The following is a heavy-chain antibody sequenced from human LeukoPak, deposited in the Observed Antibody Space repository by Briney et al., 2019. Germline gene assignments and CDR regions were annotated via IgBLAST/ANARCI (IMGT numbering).Heavy chain of an antibody. CDR2: ISPSGSST. V-gene: IGHV3-48*03. CDR3: ARDEVGATTEFDY. D-gene: IGHD1-26*01. J-gene: IGHJ4*02. CDR1: GFTFSSYE. Sequence: QPGGSLRLSCAASGFTFSSYEMNWVRQAPGKGLEWISYISPSGSSTSYTDSVKGRFTISRDNAKNSLYLQMNSLRTDDTAVYYCARDEVGATTEFDYWGQGTLVTVSS.